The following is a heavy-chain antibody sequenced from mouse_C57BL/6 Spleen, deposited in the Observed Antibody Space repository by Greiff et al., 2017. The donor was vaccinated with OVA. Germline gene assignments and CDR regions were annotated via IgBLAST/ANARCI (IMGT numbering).Heavy chain of an antibody. V-gene: IGHV1-31*01. CDR1: GYSFTGYY. J-gene: IGHJ2*01. CDR3: ARRGDPDGFDY. CDR2: IYPYNGVS. Sequence: VHVKQSGPELVKPGASVKISCKASGYSFTGYYMHWVKQSHGNILDWIGYIYPYNGVSSYNQKFKGKATLTVDKSSSTAYMELRSLTSEDSAVYYCARRGDPDGFDYWGQGTTLTVSS.